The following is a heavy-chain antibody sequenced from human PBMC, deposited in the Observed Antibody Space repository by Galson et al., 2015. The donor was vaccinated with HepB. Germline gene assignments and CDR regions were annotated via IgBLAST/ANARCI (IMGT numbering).Heavy chain of an antibody. D-gene: IGHD1-26*01. CDR3: AKVGWGIRAFDI. J-gene: IGHJ3*02. Sequence: SLRLSCAASGFTFSSYGMHWVRQAPGKGLEWVAVISYDGSNKYYADSVKGRFTISRDNSKNTLYLQMNSLRAEDTAVYYCAKVGWGIRAFDIWGQETMVTVSS. CDR2: ISYDGSNK. V-gene: IGHV3-30*18. CDR1: GFTFSSYG.